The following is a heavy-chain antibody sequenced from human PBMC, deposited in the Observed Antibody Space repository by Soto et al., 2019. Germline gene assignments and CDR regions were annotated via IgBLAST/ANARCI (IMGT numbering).Heavy chain of an antibody. CDR2: IIPIFKTT. V-gene: IGHV1-69*13. J-gene: IGHJ4*02. CDR1: GGSFRTYV. CDR3: ASHEYYYDDSGFYPLKY. D-gene: IGHD3-22*01. Sequence: SVKVSCKASGGSFRTYVINWVRQAPGQGLEWMGQIIPIFKTTDSAQKFQDRVTITADESTSTVYMELSSLRSDDTAVYYCASHEYYYDDSGFYPLKYWGQGTLVTVSS.